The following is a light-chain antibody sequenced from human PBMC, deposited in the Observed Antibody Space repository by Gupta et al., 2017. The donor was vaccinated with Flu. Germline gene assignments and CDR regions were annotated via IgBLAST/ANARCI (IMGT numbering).Light chain of an antibody. CDR1: DIGRKS. Sequence: GGSDIGRKSVHWYMRRPGQAPLLVVNDDDDRPSGIPERISGSKSGNTATLTLSSVEAGDEADYYCQVWDSNSGRVFGGGTKLTVL. V-gene: IGLV3-21*02. J-gene: IGLJ3*02. CDR2: DDD. CDR3: QVWDSNSGRV.